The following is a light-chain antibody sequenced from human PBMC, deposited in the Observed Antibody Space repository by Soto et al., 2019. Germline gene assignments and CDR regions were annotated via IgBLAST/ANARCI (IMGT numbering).Light chain of an antibody. CDR2: SNE. Sequence: QSVLTQPPSASGTPGQRVTISCSGSSSNIGSNTVNWYQQLPGTAPKLLIYSNEQRPSGVPDRFSGSKSGTSASLAISGLQSEDEADYYCAAWDDTRSAVVFGGGTKVTVL. CDR1: SSNIGSNT. V-gene: IGLV1-44*01. J-gene: IGLJ2*01. CDR3: AAWDDTRSAVV.